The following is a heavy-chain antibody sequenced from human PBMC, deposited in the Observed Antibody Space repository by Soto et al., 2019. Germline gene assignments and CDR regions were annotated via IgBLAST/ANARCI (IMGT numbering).Heavy chain of an antibody. D-gene: IGHD2-8*01. CDR2: ISYDGSNK. J-gene: IGHJ4*02. CDR3: ARESMLEGGDFDY. CDR1: GFTFSSYA. Sequence: ESGGGVVQPGRSLRLSCAASGFTFSSYAMHWVRQAPGKGLEWVAVISYDGSNKYYADSVKGRFTISRDNSKNTLYLQMNSLRAEDTAVYYCARESMLEGGDFDYWGQGTLVTVSS. V-gene: IGHV3-30-3*01.